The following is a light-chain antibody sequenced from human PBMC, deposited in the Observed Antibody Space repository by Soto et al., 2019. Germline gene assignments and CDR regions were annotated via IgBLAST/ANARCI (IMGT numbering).Light chain of an antibody. CDR1: QSVTSNY. CDR2: GAS. CDR3: QQYPSLPFT. V-gene: IGKV3-20*01. J-gene: IGKJ3*01. Sequence: EIVLTQSPGTLSLSPGERATLSCRASQSVTSNYLAWFQQKPGQAPRVLIYGASSRATGVPGRFSGSGSGTDFTLTISRLEPEDFAVYYCQQYPSLPFTFGPGTKVDIK.